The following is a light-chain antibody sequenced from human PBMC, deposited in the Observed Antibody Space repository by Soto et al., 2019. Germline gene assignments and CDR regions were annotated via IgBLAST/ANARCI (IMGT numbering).Light chain of an antibody. CDR1: SSDVGGYNY. J-gene: IGLJ1*01. CDR3: SSYTTSNTRQIV. CDR2: DVS. Sequence: QSVLTQPAPVSGSPGQSITISCTGTSSDVGGYNYVSWYQHHPGKAPKLMIYDVSNRPSGISNRFSGSKSGNTASLTISGLQPEDEGDYYCSSYTTSNTRQIVFGTGTKLTVL. V-gene: IGLV2-14*03.